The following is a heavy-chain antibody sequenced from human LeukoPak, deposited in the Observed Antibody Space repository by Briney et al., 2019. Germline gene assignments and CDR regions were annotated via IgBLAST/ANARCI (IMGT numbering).Heavy chain of an antibody. D-gene: IGHD1-1*01. CDR1: GFTFTSSA. J-gene: IGHJ6*02. V-gene: IGHV1-58*01. CDR3: AAEAPGGYYYGMDV. Sequence: SVKVSCKASGFTFTSSAVQWVRQARGQRLEWIGWIVVGSGNTDYAQKFQERVTITRDMSTSTAYMELSSLRSEDTAVYYCAAEAPGGYYYGMDVWGQGTTVTVSS. CDR2: IVVGSGNT.